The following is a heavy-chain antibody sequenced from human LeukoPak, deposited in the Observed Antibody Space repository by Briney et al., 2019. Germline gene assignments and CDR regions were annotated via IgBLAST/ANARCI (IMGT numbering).Heavy chain of an antibody. J-gene: IGHJ4*02. Sequence: GGSLRLSCAASGFSISSHFMTWVRQAPGKGLEWVSVIYTGGITHHADSVAGRFTISRDNSKNTLYLQMNSLRVEDTAVYYCARDQVTSGGGLDYWGQGTLVTVSS. V-gene: IGHV3-53*01. CDR2: IYTGGIT. CDR1: GFSISSHF. D-gene: IGHD3-16*01. CDR3: ARDQVTSGGGLDY.